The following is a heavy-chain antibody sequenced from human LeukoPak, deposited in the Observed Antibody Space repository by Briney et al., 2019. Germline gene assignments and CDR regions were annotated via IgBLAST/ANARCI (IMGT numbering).Heavy chain of an antibody. CDR1: GITFSSYG. D-gene: IGHD3-22*01. J-gene: IGHJ4*02. CDR2: ISYDGSNK. CDR3: AKSYSSSGYPWHFDY. V-gene: IGHV3-30*18. Sequence: GGSLRLSCAASGITFSSYGMHWVRQAPGKGLDGVAVISYDGSNKYYADSVKGRFTISRDNSKNTLYLQMNSLRAEDTAVYYCAKSYSSSGYPWHFDYWGQGTLVTVSS.